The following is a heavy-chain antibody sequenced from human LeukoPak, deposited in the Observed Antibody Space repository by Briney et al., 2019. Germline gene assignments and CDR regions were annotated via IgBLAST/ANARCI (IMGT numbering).Heavy chain of an antibody. CDR2: LRGSGSST. V-gene: IGHV3-23*01. CDR1: GFHFTNYA. Sequence: GGSLRLSCATSGFHFTNYAMSWVRQAPGKGLEWVSALRGSGSSTYYADSAKGRFTISRDTSNNTLYLQMSSLRVEDTALYYSAKAPRRFLDHYYHIDVWGKGTTVTV. J-gene: IGHJ6*03. D-gene: IGHD3-10*01. CDR3: AKAPRRFLDHYYHIDV.